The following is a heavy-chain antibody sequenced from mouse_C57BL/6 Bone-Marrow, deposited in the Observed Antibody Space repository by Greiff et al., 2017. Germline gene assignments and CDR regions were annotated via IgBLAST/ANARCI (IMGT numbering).Heavy chain of an antibody. Sequence: VKLMESGAELVKPGASVKLSCKASGYTFTSYWMHWVKQRPGQGLEWIGMIHPNSGSTNYNEKFKSKATLTVDKSSSTAYMQLSSLTSEDSAVYYCARPHYYGSSSYYFDYWGQGTTLTVSS. D-gene: IGHD1-1*01. CDR3: ARPHYYGSSSYYFDY. CDR1: GYTFTSYW. J-gene: IGHJ2*01. V-gene: IGHV1-64*01. CDR2: IHPNSGST.